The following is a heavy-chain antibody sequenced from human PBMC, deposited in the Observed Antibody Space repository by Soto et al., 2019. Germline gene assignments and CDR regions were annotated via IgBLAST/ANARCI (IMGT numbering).Heavy chain of an antibody. J-gene: IGHJ4*02. D-gene: IGHD5-12*01. CDR1: GVTFSRQD. V-gene: IGHV1-69*13. Sequence: GPSLKVSCKATGVTFSRQDMRWVRQALGQGLEWMGGIIPIFGTPQYAEKFQDRVTITADESTSTAYMELSSLTSEDTAVYYCATNEGRDGYSFDYWGQGTLVTVSS. CDR2: IIPIFGTP. CDR3: ATNEGRDGYSFDY.